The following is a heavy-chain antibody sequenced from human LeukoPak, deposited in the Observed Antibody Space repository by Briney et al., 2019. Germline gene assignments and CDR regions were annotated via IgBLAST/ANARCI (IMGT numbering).Heavy chain of an antibody. Sequence: ASVTVSCKASGYTFTNYYMHWVRQAPGQGLEGMGLINPSGGSTGYAQKFQGRVTMTRDTSTSTVYMELSSLRSEDTAVYYCARANYYGSWSYYNVGAFDIWGQGTLVTVSS. CDR3: ARANYYGSWSYYNVGAFDI. J-gene: IGHJ3*02. CDR2: INPSGGST. V-gene: IGHV1-46*01. CDR1: GYTFTNYY. D-gene: IGHD3-10*01.